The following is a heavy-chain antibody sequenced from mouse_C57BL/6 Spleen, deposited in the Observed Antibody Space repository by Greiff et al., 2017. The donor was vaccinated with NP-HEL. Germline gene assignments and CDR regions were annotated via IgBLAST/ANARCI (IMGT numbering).Heavy chain of an antibody. V-gene: IGHV1-69*01. CDR1: GYTFTSYW. D-gene: IGHD2-5*01. CDR3: ARSGSNYEGYFDV. Sequence: VQLQQPGAELVMPGASVKLSCKASGYTFTSYWMHWVKQRPGQGLEWIGEIDPSDSYTNYNQKFKGKSTLTVDKASSTAYMQLSSLTSEDSAVYYCARSGSNYEGYFDVWGTGTTVTVSS. CDR2: IDPSDSYT. J-gene: IGHJ1*03.